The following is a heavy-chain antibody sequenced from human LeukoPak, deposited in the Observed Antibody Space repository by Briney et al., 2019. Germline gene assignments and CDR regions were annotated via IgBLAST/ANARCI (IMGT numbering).Heavy chain of an antibody. CDR3: AKDVNQVGATLFDY. J-gene: IGHJ4*02. CDR1: GFTFSSYA. V-gene: IGHV3-23*01. Sequence: GGSLRLSCAASGFTFSSYAMSWVRQAPGKGLEWVSVISGSGGSTYYADSVKGRFTISRDNSKNTLYLQMNSLRAEDTAVYYCAKDVNQVGATLFDYWGQGTLVTVSS. CDR2: ISGSGGST. D-gene: IGHD1-26*01.